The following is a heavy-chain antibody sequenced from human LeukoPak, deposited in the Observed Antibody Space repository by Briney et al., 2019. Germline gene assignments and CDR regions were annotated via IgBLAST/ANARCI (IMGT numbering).Heavy chain of an antibody. D-gene: IGHD3-10*01. V-gene: IGHV3-21*01. CDR3: ARVDSGSYYPPR. CDR1: GFTFSSYS. CDR2: ISSSSYI. J-gene: IGHJ4*02. Sequence: GGSLRLSCAASGFTFSSYSMNWVRQAPGKGLEWVSSISSSSYIYYADSVKGRFTISRDNAKNSLYLQMNSLRAEDTAVYYCARVDSGSYYPPRWGQGTLVTVSS.